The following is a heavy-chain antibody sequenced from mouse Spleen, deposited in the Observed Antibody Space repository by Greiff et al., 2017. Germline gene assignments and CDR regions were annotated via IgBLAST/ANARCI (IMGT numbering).Heavy chain of an antibody. D-gene: IGHD1-1*01. Sequence: VQRVESGAELVRPGASVTLSCKASGYTFTDYEMHWVKQTPVHGLEWIGAIDPETGGTAYNQKFKGKAILTADKSSSTAYMELRSLTSEDSAVYYCTRSDYYGSIRWFAYWGQGTLVTVSA. CDR2: IDPETGGT. V-gene: IGHV1-15*01. CDR3: TRSDYYGSIRWFAY. J-gene: IGHJ3*01. CDR1: GYTFTDYE.